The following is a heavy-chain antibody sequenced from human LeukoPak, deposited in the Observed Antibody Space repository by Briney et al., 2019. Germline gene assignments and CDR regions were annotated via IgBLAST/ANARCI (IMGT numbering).Heavy chain of an antibody. J-gene: IGHJ4*02. CDR3: VREYSRSVVAGSRPDL. CDR2: MYYRGTT. V-gene: IGHV4-39*02. Sequence: NPSETLSLTCTVSGGSISSSSYYWGWLRQSPGKGLEWIGSMYYRGTTYENSSLKSRVTLSIDTSKNHFSRQLTSVTAADTGVYYCVREYSRSVVAGSRPDLWGQGLLVTVSS. D-gene: IGHD2-21*01. CDR1: GGSISSSSYY.